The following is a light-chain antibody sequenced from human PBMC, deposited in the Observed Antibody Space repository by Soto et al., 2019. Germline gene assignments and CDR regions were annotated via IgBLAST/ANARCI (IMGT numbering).Light chain of an antibody. Sequence: DIQMTQSPSTLSTSVGDRVTITCRASQNINSWLAWYQQKPGKAPELLIYKASSLESGVPSRFSGSGSGTEYSLLIISMQHDDFLAYYCQQYITCPWTFGQGTKVDIE. CDR2: KAS. CDR1: QNINSW. J-gene: IGKJ1*01. V-gene: IGKV1-5*03. CDR3: QQYITCPWT.